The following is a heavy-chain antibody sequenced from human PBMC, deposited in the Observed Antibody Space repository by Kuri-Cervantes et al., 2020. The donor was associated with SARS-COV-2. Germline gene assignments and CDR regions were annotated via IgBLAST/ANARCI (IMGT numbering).Heavy chain of an antibody. CDR3: ARQVGYNYYHDAFDI. D-gene: IGHD5-24*01. CDR2: IYYSGST. V-gene: IGHV4-39*01. J-gene: IGHJ3*02. CDR1: GGSISSSSYY. Sequence: GSLRLSCTVSGGSISSSSYYWGWIRQPPGKGLEWIGSIYYSGSTYYNPSLKGRVTISVDTSKNQFSLKLSSVAAADTAVYYCARQVGYNYYHDAFDIWGQGTMVTVSS.